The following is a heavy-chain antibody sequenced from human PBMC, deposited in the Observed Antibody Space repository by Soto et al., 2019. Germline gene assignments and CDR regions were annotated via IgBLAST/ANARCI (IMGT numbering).Heavy chain of an antibody. CDR3: ASEGGGYRFDH. Sequence: QVQLQESGPGLVQPSETLSLTCVGASFGTYYWSWIRQPPGKGLEWLGYIFSSEHFKYNPSLKSRLPRPVEPSETHVPLSLTSVTAADTAVYYCASEGGGYRFDHWGEGTLVTVSS. CDR2: IFSSEHF. D-gene: IGHD3-16*02. J-gene: IGHJ4*02. CDR1: ASFGTYY. V-gene: IGHV4-59*01.